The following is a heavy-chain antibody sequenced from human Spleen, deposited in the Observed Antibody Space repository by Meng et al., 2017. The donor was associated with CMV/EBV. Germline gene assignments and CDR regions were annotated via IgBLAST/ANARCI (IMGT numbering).Heavy chain of an antibody. V-gene: IGHV2-5*02. CDR3: VHRSGPNIRGVPNWLDP. D-gene: IGHD1-26*01. CDR2: IYWDGDK. Sequence: LSTSGEGVGWIRQPQGKALEWLAIIYWDGDKRYSTSLISRLTITKDTYKNQVVLIMTNKEPVDTGTYYCVHRSGPNIRGVPNWLDPWGQGTLVTVSS. J-gene: IGHJ5*02. CDR1: LSTSGEG.